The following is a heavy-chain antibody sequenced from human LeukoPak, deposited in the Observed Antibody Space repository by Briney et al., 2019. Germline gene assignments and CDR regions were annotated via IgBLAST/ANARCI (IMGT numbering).Heavy chain of an antibody. CDR1: GYTFTSYG. D-gene: IGHD4-17*01. CDR2: ISVSKGYT. CDR3: ARDPDGDQDFDY. V-gene: IGHV1-18*01. J-gene: IGHJ4*02. Sequence: ASVKVSCKASGYTFTSYGISWVRQAPGQGLEWMGWISVSKGYTNYAQKFQGRVTMTTDTSMSTAYLELRSLGSDDTAVYYCARDPDGDQDFDYWGQGTQVTVSS.